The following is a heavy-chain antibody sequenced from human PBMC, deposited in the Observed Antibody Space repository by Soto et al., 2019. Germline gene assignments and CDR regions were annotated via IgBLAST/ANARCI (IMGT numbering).Heavy chain of an antibody. J-gene: IGHJ4*02. V-gene: IGHV4-59*01. CDR3: AREAATVIDY. Sequence: SSETLSLTCTVSGGSISSYYWSWIRQPPGKGLEWIGYIYYSGSTNSNPSLKSRVTISVDTSKNQFSLKLSSVTAADTAVYYCAREAATVIDYWGQGTLVTVSS. CDR1: GGSISSYY. D-gene: IGHD2-15*01. CDR2: IYYSGST.